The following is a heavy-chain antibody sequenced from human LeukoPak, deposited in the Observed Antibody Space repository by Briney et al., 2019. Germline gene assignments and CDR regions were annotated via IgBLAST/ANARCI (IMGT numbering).Heavy chain of an antibody. D-gene: IGHD2-2*01. Sequence: GAALQISIKASGYTFTNYWSAWGRRMPGKRGEWMGSIDPGDSDTSSSQSFQGQITISADKSINPAYLPWTRLQASDIAMYYCARGGCGSSTCNYGMDVWGQGTTVTVPS. CDR1: GYTFTNYW. CDR3: ARGGCGSSTCNYGMDV. CDR2: IDPGDSDT. J-gene: IGHJ6*02. V-gene: IGHV5-51*01.